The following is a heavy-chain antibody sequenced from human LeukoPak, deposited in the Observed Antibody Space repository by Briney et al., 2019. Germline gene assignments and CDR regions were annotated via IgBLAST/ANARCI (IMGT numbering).Heavy chain of an antibody. CDR3: AKASSNYFYYFDY. CDR1: GFTFSSSD. CDR2: ISYDATNK. V-gene: IGHV3-30*18. D-gene: IGHD2/OR15-2a*01. J-gene: IGHJ4*02. Sequence: GGSLRLSCAASGFTFSSSDMHWVRQAPGKGLEWVAVISYDATNKYYADSVKGRFTLSRDNSKNTLYLQMNTLRDEDTAVYYCAKASSNYFYYFDYWGQGTLVTVSS.